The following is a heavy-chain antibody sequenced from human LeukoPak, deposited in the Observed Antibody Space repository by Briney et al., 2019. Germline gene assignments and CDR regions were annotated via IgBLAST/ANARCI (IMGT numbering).Heavy chain of an antibody. J-gene: IGHJ4*02. V-gene: IGHV4-61*02. CDR1: GTSINRGTHY. CDR3: ARDRSYYSDTGADY. CDR2: VYATGNT. D-gene: IGHD2-8*02. Sequence: SQTLSLTCSVSGTSINRGTHYWSWVRQAAGKGLEWIGRVYATGNTNYNPSLWSRLSISIDTSRNQFSQRLGSVTAADTAIYYCARDRSYYSDTGADYWGQGKMVIVSS.